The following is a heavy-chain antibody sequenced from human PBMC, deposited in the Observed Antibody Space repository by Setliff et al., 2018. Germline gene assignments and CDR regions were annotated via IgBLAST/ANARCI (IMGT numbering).Heavy chain of an antibody. V-gene: IGHV1-18*01. CDR2: VSTYNGDT. J-gene: IGHJ3*02. Sequence: ASVKVSCKASGYSFTSFSTTWVRQAPGQGLEWLGWVSTYNGDTKSARKFRGRVTMTTDISTSTVYMELRTLRSDDTAVYYCARRPIALAGYRKGAFDIWGQGTMVTVSS. D-gene: IGHD6-19*01. CDR3: ARRPIALAGYRKGAFDI. CDR1: GYSFTSFS.